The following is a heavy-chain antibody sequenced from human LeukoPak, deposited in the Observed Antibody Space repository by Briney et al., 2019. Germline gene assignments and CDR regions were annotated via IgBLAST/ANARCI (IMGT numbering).Heavy chain of an antibody. D-gene: IGHD3-10*01. Sequence: GGSLRLSCAASGFTFSSYGMSWVRQAPGKGLEWVSAISGSGGSTYYADSVKGRFTISRDNSKNTLYLQMNSLRAEDTAVYYCAIDWRAMVRLEFDPWGQGTLVTVSS. J-gene: IGHJ5*02. CDR2: ISGSGGST. V-gene: IGHV3-23*01. CDR1: GFTFSSYG. CDR3: AIDWRAMVRLEFDP.